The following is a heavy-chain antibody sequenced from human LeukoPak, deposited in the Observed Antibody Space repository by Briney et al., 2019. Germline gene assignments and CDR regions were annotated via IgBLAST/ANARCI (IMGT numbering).Heavy chain of an antibody. CDR2: ISGSGGRT. V-gene: IGHV3-23*01. J-gene: IGHJ4*02. CDR3: AKDLDSSGYYLGENFDY. D-gene: IGHD3-22*01. Sequence: PGGSLRLSCAASGFTFSSYATNWVRQAPGKGLEWVAMISGSGGRTYYADSVKGRFTISRDNSKNTLYLQMNSLRAEDKAVYYCAKDLDSSGYYLGENFDYWGQGTLVTVSS. CDR1: GFTFSSYA.